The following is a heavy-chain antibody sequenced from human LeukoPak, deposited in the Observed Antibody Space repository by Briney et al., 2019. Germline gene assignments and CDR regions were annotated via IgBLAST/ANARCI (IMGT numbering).Heavy chain of an antibody. Sequence: GASVKVSCKVSGYTLTELSMHWVRQAPGKGLEWMGGIIPIFGTANYAQKFQGRVTITADESTSTAYMELSSLRSEDTAVYYCARDRGGSLGYFDYWGQGTLVTVSS. V-gene: IGHV1-69*13. CDR1: GYTLTELS. CDR3: ARDRGGSLGYFDY. D-gene: IGHD3-10*01. CDR2: IIPIFGTA. J-gene: IGHJ4*02.